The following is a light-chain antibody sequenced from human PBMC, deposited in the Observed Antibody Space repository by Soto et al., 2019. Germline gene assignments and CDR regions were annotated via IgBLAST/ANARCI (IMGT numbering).Light chain of an antibody. V-gene: IGKV1-13*02. J-gene: IGKJ2*01. Sequence: AIQLTQSPSSLSASVGDGVTITCRASQGIASALAWYQQPPGKGPKLLIYDASSLQSGVPSRFSGSGSGTDFTLTISSLQPEDSATYYCQQFNSYPSTFGQGTKLEIK. CDR1: QGIASA. CDR2: DAS. CDR3: QQFNSYPST.